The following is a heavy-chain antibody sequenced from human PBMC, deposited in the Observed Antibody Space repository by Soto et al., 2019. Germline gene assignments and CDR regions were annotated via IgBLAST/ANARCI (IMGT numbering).Heavy chain of an antibody. J-gene: IGHJ4*02. D-gene: IGHD7-27*01. CDR1: GFTFSSYG. V-gene: IGHV3-30*18. CDR3: AKAVGSPSMSAITGEIDY. Sequence: GGSLRLSCAASGFTFSSYGMHWVRQAPGKGLEWVAVISYDGSNKYYADSVKGRFTISRDNSKNTLYLQMNSLRAEDTAVYYCAKAVGSPSMSAITGEIDYWGQGTLVTVSS. CDR2: ISYDGSNK.